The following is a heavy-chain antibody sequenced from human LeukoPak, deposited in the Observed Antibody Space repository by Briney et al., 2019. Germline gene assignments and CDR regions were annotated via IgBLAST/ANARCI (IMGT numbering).Heavy chain of an antibody. CDR3: AKDGGEYYDILTGYYPRLYYMDV. CDR2: ISGSGGSA. V-gene: IGHV3-23*01. D-gene: IGHD3-9*01. J-gene: IGHJ6*03. Sequence: GGSLRLSCAASGFTFSSYGMSWVRQAPGKGLEWVSAISGSGGSAYYADSVKGRFTISRDNSKNTLYLQMNSLRAEDTAVYYCAKDGGEYYDILTGYYPRLYYMDVWGKGTTVTITS. CDR1: GFTFSSYG.